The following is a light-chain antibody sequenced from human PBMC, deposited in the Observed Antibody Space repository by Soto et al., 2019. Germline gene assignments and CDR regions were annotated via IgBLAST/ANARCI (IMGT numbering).Light chain of an antibody. CDR2: HAS. V-gene: IGKV1-8*01. Sequence: AIRMTQCPSSFSASTRDRVTITCRASQGISSYLAWYQQKPGKAPKLLIYHASTLESGVPSRFSGSGSGTEFTLTISSLQPDDFTTYYCQQYNSYSFGQETKVDIK. CDR1: QGISSY. CDR3: QQYNSYS. J-gene: IGKJ1*01.